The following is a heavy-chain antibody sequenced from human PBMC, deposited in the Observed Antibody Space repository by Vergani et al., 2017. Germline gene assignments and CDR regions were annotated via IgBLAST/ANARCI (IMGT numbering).Heavy chain of an antibody. CDR1: GFTVSSNY. J-gene: IGHJ6*02. CDR2: IYSGGST. CDR3: ARDALNYYGSGSSWYYGMDV. D-gene: IGHD3-10*01. Sequence: EVQLVESGGGLVQPGGSLRLSCAASGFTVSSNYMSWVRQAPGKGLEWVSVIYSGGSTYYADSVKGRFTISRDNSKNTLYLQMNSLRAEDTAVYYCARDALNYYGSGSSWYYGMDVWGQGTTVTVSS. V-gene: IGHV3-66*02.